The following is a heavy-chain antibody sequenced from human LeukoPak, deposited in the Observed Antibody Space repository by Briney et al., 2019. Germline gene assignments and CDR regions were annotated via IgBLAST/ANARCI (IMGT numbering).Heavy chain of an antibody. D-gene: IGHD2-2*01. V-gene: IGHV4-34*01. J-gene: IGHJ5*02. Sequence: PSETLSLTCAVYGGSFSGYYWSWIRQPPGKGLEWIGEINHSGSTNYNPSLKSRVTISVDTSKNQFSLKLSSVTAADTAVYYCARDSGVYCSSTSCYGLDPWGQGTLVTVSS. CDR2: INHSGST. CDR1: GGSFSGYY. CDR3: ARDSGVYCSSTSCYGLDP.